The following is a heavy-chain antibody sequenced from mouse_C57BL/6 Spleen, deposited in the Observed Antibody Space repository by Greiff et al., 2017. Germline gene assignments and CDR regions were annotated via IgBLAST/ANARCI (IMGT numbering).Heavy chain of an antibody. CDR3: AREGDYYGSIWYFDV. CDR2: IHPSDSDT. D-gene: IGHD1-1*01. CDR1: GYTFTSYW. Sequence: VQLQQPGAELVKPGASVKVSCKASGYTFTSYWMHWVKQRPGQGLEWIGRIHPSDSDTNYNQKFKGKATLTVDKSSSTAYMQLSSLTSEDSAVYYCAREGDYYGSIWYFDVWGTGTTVTVSS. V-gene: IGHV1-74*01. J-gene: IGHJ1*03.